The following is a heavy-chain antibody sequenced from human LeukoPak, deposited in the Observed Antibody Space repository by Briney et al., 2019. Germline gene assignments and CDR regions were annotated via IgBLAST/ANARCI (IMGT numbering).Heavy chain of an antibody. CDR3: AGTTYYYDSSGYPAIDY. V-gene: IGHV1-69*13. CDR1: GGTFSSYA. Sequence: GASVKVSCKASGGTFSSYAISWVRQAPGQGLEWMGGIIPIFGTANYAQKFQGRVTITADESTSTAYMELSSLRSEDTAVYYCAGTTYYYDSSGYPAIDYWGQGTLVTVSS. D-gene: IGHD3-22*01. CDR2: IIPIFGTA. J-gene: IGHJ4*02.